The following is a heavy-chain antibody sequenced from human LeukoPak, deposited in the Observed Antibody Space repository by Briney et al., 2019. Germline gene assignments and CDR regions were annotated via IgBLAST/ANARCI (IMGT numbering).Heavy chain of an antibody. V-gene: IGHV3-7*05. CDR2: IKQDGSEN. J-gene: IGHJ3*02. CDR1: GLTFGDYW. Sequence: GGSLRLSCEAFGLTFGDYWMTWVRQAPGKGLECVANIKQDGSENHYVDSVKGRFTISRDNAKNSLSLQMNSLRAEDTAVYYCATYWRYFDWLLSDIWGLGTMVTVSS. CDR3: ATYWRYFDWLLSDI. D-gene: IGHD3-9*01.